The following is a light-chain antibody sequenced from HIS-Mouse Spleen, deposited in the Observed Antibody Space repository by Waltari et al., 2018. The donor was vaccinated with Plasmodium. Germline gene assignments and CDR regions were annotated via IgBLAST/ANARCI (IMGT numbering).Light chain of an antibody. CDR3: SSYAGSSV. CDR2: EVS. Sequence: QSALTPPPSASGSPRPSVTLSRPRTSSSVGGYNYVSWYQQHPAKAPKLMIYEVSQRPSGVPDRFSGSKSGNTASLTVSGLQAEDEADYYCSSYAGSSVFGTGTKVTVL. J-gene: IGLJ1*01. CDR1: SSSVGGYNY. V-gene: IGLV2-8*01.